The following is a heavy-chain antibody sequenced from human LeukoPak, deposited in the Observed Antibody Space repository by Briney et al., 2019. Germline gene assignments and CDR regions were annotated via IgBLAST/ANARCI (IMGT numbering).Heavy chain of an antibody. CDR3: ACSTSSQGYYGMDV. J-gene: IGHJ6*02. CDR2: IYHSGST. V-gene: IGHV4-30-2*01. D-gene: IGHD2-2*01. Sequence: TSETLSLTCAVSGGSISSGGYSWSWIRQPPGKGLEWIGYIYHSGSTYYNPSLKSRVTISVDRSKNQFSLKLSSVTAADTAVYYCACSTSSQGYYGMDVWGQGTTVTVSS. CDR1: GGSISSGGYS.